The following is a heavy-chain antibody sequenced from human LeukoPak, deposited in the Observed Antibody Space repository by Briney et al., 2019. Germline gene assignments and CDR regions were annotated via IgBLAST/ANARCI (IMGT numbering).Heavy chain of an antibody. V-gene: IGHV3-23*01. CDR1: GFTFSSYA. D-gene: IGHD1-26*01. Sequence: GGSLRLSCAASGFTFSSYAMSWVRQAPGKGLEWVSAISGSGGSTYYAGSVKGRFTISRDNSKNTLFLQMNSLRAEDTAVYYCAKVRASLGFDYWGQGTLVTVSS. CDR3: AKVRASLGFDY. J-gene: IGHJ4*02. CDR2: ISGSGGST.